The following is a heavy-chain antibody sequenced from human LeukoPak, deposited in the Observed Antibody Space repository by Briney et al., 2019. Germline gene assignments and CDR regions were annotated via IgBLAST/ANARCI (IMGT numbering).Heavy chain of an antibody. J-gene: IGHJ4*02. D-gene: IGHD2-2*01. CDR1: GYTFTGYY. Sequence: ASVKVSCKASGYTFTGYYMHWVRQAPGLGLEWMGRINPNSGGTNYAQKFQGRVTMTRDTSISTAYMELSGLRSDDTAAYYCARNSGGIVVVPTAAPDYWGQGTLVTVSS. V-gene: IGHV1-2*06. CDR3: ARNSGGIVVVPTAAPDY. CDR2: INPNSGGT.